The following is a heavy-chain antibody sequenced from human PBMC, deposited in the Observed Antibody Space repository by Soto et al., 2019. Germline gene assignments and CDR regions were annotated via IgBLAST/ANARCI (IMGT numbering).Heavy chain of an antibody. V-gene: IGHV1-8*01. Sequence: QVQLVQSGAEVKKPGASVKVSCEASGYPFSAFDINWVRQAGGQGLEWMGWMNPDSGDTAFAQRLQDRITMTRSPSISTAYLELSRLTSDDKAVYFCVRQPGGVATPGDDYWGQGTLVTVSS. CDR2: MNPDSGDT. J-gene: IGHJ4*02. D-gene: IGHD2-15*01. CDR1: GYPFSAFD. CDR3: VRQPGGVATPGDDY.